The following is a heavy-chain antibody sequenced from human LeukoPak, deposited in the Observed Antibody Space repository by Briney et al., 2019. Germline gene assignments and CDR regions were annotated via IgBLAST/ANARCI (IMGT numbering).Heavy chain of an antibody. CDR2: IYHADSGT. CDR1: VSIFTSCW. D-gene: IGHD6-6*01. J-gene: IGHJ4*02. Sequence: HGASLQISGECSVSIFTSCWSGWVRELAGKRLECMRIIYHADSGTRYCPSFLRQVTISADKYFRTAYLPWSSMQTSDATIYYCARRAGGAARYFDYWGQGTLVTVSS. V-gene: IGHV5-51*01. CDR3: ARRAGGAARYFDY.